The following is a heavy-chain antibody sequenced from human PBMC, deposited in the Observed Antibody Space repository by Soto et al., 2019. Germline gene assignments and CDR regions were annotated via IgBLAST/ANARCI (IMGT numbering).Heavy chain of an antibody. D-gene: IGHD5-12*01. CDR3: ARAKGYISGPKHFDY. J-gene: IGHJ4*02. V-gene: IGHV4-30-4*01. Sequence: SETLALTCTGSGASISSGDYFWSWIRQSPGKGLEWIGYIYDSGSSYYNPSLKSRVTMSVDTSKNQFSLKLRSVTAADTAVYYCARAKGYISGPKHFDYWGQGTLVTVS. CDR1: GASISSGDYF. CDR2: IYDSGSS.